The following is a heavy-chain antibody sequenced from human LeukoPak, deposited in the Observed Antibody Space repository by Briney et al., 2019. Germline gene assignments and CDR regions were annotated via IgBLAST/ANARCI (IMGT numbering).Heavy chain of an antibody. CDR2: MSYDGGDK. V-gene: IGHV3-30*01. CDR3: ARDAPPFIVGGTPFDY. J-gene: IGHJ4*02. D-gene: IGHD1-26*01. CDR1: AFTFSRFA. Sequence: PGGSLRLSCAASAFTFSRFAIHWDRQAPGKGLEWVAVMSYDGGDKDYADSVKGRFTISRDNSKNTVYLQMNSLRPEDTAVYYCARDAPPFIVGGTPFDYWGQGTLVTVSS.